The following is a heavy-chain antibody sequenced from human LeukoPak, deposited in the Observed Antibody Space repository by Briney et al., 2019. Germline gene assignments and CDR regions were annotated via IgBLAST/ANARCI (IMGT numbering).Heavy chain of an antibody. CDR3: AELGITMIGGV. V-gene: IGHV3-48*03. CDR1: GFTFSSYE. D-gene: IGHD3-10*02. Sequence: GALRLSCAASGFTFSSYEMNWVRQAPGKGLEWVSYISSSGSTIYYADSVKGRFTISRDNAKNSLYLQMNSLRAEDTAVYYCAELGITMIGGVWGKGTTVTISS. CDR2: ISSSGSTI. J-gene: IGHJ6*04.